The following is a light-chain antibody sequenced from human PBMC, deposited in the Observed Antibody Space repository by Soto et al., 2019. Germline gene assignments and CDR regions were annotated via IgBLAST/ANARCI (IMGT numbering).Light chain of an antibody. Sequence: EIVLTQSPGTLSLSPGERATLACRASQSVTSSYLAWYQQIPGQAPRLLIYGASGRATGIPDRFSGSGSGTDFTLTISSLEPEDFAVYYCQQYSRSLPVTFGQGTNVEIK. CDR3: QQYSRSLPVT. V-gene: IGKV3-20*01. CDR1: QSVTSSY. J-gene: IGKJ1*01. CDR2: GAS.